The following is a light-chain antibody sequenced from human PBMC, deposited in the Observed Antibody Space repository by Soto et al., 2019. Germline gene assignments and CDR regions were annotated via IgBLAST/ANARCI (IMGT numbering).Light chain of an antibody. J-gene: IGLJ1*01. V-gene: IGLV2-11*01. Sequence: QSALTQPRSVSGSPGQSITISCTGTSSDVGGYNYVSWYRQHPGKAPKLMIYDVSKRPSGVPDRFSGSKSGNTASLTISGLQAEDEADDSCCSYAGSYTHYVFGTGTKLTVL. CDR3: CSYAGSYTHYV. CDR1: SSDVGGYNY. CDR2: DVS.